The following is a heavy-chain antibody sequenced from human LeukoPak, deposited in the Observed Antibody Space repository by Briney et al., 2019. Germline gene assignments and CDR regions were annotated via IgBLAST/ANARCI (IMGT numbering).Heavy chain of an antibody. D-gene: IGHD2-2*01. J-gene: IGHJ4*02. Sequence: GGSLRLSCAASGFTFSGYEMNWVRQAPGKGLEWVSAISGSGGSTYYADSVKGRFTISRDNSKNTLYLQMNSLRAEDTAVYYCAKSRRDIVVVPAAIFRGQGTLVTVSS. V-gene: IGHV3-23*01. CDR2: ISGSGGST. CDR3: AKSRRDIVVVPAAIF. CDR1: GFTFSGYE.